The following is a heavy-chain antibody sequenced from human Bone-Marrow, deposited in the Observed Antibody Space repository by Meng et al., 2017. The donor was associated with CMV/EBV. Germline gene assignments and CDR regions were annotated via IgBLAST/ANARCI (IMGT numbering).Heavy chain of an antibody. V-gene: IGHV3-73*01. CDR1: GFIFTGSA. CDR2: IRREGRDNDAT. Sequence: GGSLRLSCVGSGFIFTGSAIHWVRQASGKGLEWVGRIRREGRDNDATAYGASVTGRFTISRDDSKNTAYLQMNSLKTEDTAVYYCTRLFDGMDVWGQGTTVTVSS. CDR3: TRLFDGMDV. J-gene: IGHJ6*02.